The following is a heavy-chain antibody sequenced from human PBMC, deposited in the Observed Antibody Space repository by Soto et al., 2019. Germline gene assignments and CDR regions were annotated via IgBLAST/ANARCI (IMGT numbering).Heavy chain of an antibody. V-gene: IGHV1-3*01. D-gene: IGHD6-13*01. CDR2: INAGNGNT. CDR1: GYTFTSYA. Sequence: ASVKVSCKASGYTFTSYAMHWVRQAPGQRLEWMGWINAGNGNTKYSQKFQGRVTITRDTSASTAYMELSSLRSEDTAVYYCARDRLRIAAAGKMRHWFDPWGQRALVTVSS. CDR3: ARDRLRIAAAGKMRHWFDP. J-gene: IGHJ5*02.